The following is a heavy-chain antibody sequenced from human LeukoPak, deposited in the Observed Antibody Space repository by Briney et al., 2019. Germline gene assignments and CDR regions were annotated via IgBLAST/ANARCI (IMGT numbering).Heavy chain of an antibody. CDR3: ARLEYSSSWYLFDY. D-gene: IGHD6-13*01. CDR1: GGSIGSYS. CDR2: IYYSGST. J-gene: IGHJ4*02. Sequence: TSETLSLTCTVSGGSIGSYSWNWIRQPPGKGLEWIGSIYYSGSTYYNPSLKSRVTISVDTSKNQFSLKLSSVTAADTAVYYCARLEYSSSWYLFDYWGQGTLVTVSS. V-gene: IGHV4-59*05.